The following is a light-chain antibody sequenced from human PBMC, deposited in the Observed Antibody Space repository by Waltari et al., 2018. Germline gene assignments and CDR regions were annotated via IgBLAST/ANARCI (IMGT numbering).Light chain of an antibody. CDR3: QQRSSWPPLT. CDR2: DAS. CDR1: RSLGPS. V-gene: IGKV3-11*01. Sequence: EIVFTQSPVPLSLSPGSRAPLSCRASRSLGPSFALYQQTPGQAPRLLMFDASDRAKGIPGRFTGSGSGTDFTLTISSLEPEDAAVYYCQQRSSWPPLTFGGGTKVEI. J-gene: IGKJ4*01.